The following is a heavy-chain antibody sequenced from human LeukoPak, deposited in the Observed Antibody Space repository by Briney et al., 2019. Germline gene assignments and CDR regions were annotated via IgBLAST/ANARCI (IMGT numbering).Heavy chain of an antibody. CDR3: ARVYYYGSGRDYYYGKDV. D-gene: IGHD3-10*01. CDR2: IIPILGIA. V-gene: IGHV1-69*04. Sequence: SVKVSSTASGGTFSTYAISWVRQAPGQGLEWMGRIIPILGIANYAQKFQGRVTITADKSTSTAYMELSSLRSEDTAVYYCARVYYYGSGRDYYYGKDVWGQGTTVTVSS. J-gene: IGHJ6*02. CDR1: GGTFSTYA.